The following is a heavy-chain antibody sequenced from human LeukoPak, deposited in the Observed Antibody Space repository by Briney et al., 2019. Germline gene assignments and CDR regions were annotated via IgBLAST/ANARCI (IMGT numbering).Heavy chain of an antibody. CDR2: ISYSGRT. D-gene: IGHD6-19*01. V-gene: IGHV4-39*01. CDR3: ASDPIALADREY. Sequence: SETLSLTCSVSGGSISSSNYYWGWIRQPPGKGLEWIGSISYSGRTYHSPSLKSRVTISVDTSKNQFSLKLSSVTAADTAMYYCASDPIALADREYWGQGTLVTVTS. CDR1: GGSISSSNYY. J-gene: IGHJ4*02.